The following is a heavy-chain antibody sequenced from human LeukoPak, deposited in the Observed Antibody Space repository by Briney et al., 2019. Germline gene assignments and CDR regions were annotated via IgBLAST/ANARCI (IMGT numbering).Heavy chain of an antibody. CDR1: GDSVSSNSAT. D-gene: IGHD5-18*01. CDR2: TYYRSKWYN. Sequence: SQTLSLTCAISGDSVSSNSATWTWIRQSPSRGLEWLGRTYYRSKWYNDYAVSVKSRITINPDTSKNQFSLQLNSVTPEDTAVYYCARENDTAMDNDAFDIWGQGTMVTVSS. CDR3: ARENDTAMDNDAFDI. J-gene: IGHJ3*02. V-gene: IGHV6-1*01.